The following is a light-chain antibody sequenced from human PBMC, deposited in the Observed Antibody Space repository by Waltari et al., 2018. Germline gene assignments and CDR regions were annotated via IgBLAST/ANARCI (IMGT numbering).Light chain of an antibody. Sequence: EIVLTQSPATLSLSPGERPTLSCRASQCVSSYLAWYQQKPGQAPRLLIYDASNRATGIPARFSGSGSGTDFTLTISSLEPEDFAVYYCQQRSNWPPITFGQGTRLEIK. CDR1: QCVSSY. V-gene: IGKV3-11*01. CDR2: DAS. CDR3: QQRSNWPPIT. J-gene: IGKJ5*01.